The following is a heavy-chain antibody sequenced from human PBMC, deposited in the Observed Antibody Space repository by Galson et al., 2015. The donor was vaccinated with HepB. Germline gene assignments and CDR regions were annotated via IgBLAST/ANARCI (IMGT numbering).Heavy chain of an antibody. D-gene: IGHD5-18*01. J-gene: IGHJ4*02. CDR2: ISGNGGRT. CDR1: CA. CDR3: AKDQIWEFPHFLHY. Sequence: CAMTWVRQAPGKGLEWVSTISGNGGRTYYADSVKGRFTISRDNSKDTLYLHMNSLRAEDTAVYYCAKDQIWEFPHFLHYWVQGTLVTVTS. V-gene: IGHV3-23*01.